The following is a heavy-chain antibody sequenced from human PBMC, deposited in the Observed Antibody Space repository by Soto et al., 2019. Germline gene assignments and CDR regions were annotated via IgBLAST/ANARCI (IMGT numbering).Heavy chain of an antibody. V-gene: IGHV3-15*01. CDR2: IKSKTDGGTT. CDR1: GFTFSNAW. J-gene: IGHJ6*02. D-gene: IGHD3-10*01. CDR3: TTPSPLYGSGSYNYYYGMDV. Sequence: GGSLRLSCAASGFTFSNAWMSWVRQAPGKGLEWVGRIKSKTDGGTTDYAAPVKGRFTISRDDSKNTLYLQMNSLKTEDTAVYYCTTPSPLYGSGSYNYYYGMDVWGQGTTVTVSS.